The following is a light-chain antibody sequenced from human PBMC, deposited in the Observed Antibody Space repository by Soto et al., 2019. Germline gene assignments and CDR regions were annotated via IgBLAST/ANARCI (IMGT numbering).Light chain of an antibody. CDR3: QQYYIFPYT. CDR1: QRISGY. Sequence: VIWMTQSPSILSASTGDRVTISGRMRQRISGYLAWYQHKPRQAPELLIYAASTMHRGVPSRFSGSGSGTDFTLTISCLQSEDFATYYCQQYYIFPYTFGQGPKLEI. J-gene: IGKJ2*01. V-gene: IGKV1D-8*01. CDR2: AAS.